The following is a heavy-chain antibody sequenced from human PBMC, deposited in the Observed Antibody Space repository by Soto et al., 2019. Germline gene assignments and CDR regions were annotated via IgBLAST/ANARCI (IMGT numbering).Heavy chain of an antibody. CDR1: GYTFTSYY. D-gene: IGHD2-15*01. J-gene: IGHJ4*02. CDR3: AREDCSGGSCYSEGFLGRLVY. CDR2: INPSGGST. V-gene: IGHV1-46*01. Sequence: ASVKVSCKASGYTFTSYYMHWVRQAPGQGLEWMGIINPSGGSTSYAQKFQGRVTMTRDTSTSTVYMELSSLRSEDTAVYYCAREDCSGGSCYSEGFLGRLVYWGQGTLVTVSS.